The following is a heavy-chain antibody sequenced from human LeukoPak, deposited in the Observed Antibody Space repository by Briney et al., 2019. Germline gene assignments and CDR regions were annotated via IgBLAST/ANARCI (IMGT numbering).Heavy chain of an antibody. CDR3: ARGRRDIVVVPAALYY. CDR2: INHSGST. J-gene: IGHJ4*02. CDR1: GGSFSGYY. D-gene: IGHD2-2*01. V-gene: IGHV4-34*01. Sequence: SETLSLTCAVYGGSFSGYYWSWIRQPPGKGLEWIGEINHSGSTNYNPPLKSRVTISVDTSKNQFSLKLSSVTAADTAVYYCARGRRDIVVVPAALYYWGQGTLVTVSS.